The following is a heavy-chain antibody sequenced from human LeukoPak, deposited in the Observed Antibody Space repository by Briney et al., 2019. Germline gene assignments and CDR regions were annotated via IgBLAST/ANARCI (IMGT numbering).Heavy chain of an antibody. V-gene: IGHV1-18*01. CDR3: AGALGYCSSTSCEVWFDP. CDR1: GYTFTSYG. CDR2: ISAYNGNT. Sequence: ASVKVSFKASGYTFTSYGISWVRQAPGQGLEWMGWISAYNGNTNYAQKLQGRVTMTTDTSTSTAYMELRSLRSDDTAVYYCAGALGYCSSTSCEVWFDPWGQGTLVTVSS. D-gene: IGHD2-2*01. J-gene: IGHJ5*02.